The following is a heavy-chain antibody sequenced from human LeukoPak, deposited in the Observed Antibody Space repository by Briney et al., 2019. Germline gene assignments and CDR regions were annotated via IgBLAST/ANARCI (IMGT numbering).Heavy chain of an antibody. CDR3: ATPHPGYSSSWLPPSISYYYYYYMDV. Sequence: SSETLSLTCTVSGGSISSSSNYWGWIRQPPGKGQEWIGSIYYSGSTYYYPSLKSRVTISVDTSKNQFPLKLSSVTAADTAVYYCATPHPGYSSSWLPPSISYYYYYYMDVWGKGTTVTVSS. J-gene: IGHJ6*03. V-gene: IGHV4-39*06. CDR2: IYYSGST. D-gene: IGHD6-13*01. CDR1: GGSISSSSNY.